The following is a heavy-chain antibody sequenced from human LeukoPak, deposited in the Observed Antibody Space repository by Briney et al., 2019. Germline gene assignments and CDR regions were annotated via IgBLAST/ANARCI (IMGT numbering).Heavy chain of an antibody. J-gene: IGHJ4*02. CDR2: ITASGGST. D-gene: IGHD1-1*01. CDR1: GFTFNNYA. CDR3: ARDYPTSGIVTMFDY. V-gene: IGHV3-23*01. Sequence: PGGSLRLSCAASGFTFNNYAMTWVRQAPGKGLEWVSSITASGGSTYCADSVKGRFTISRDNSKNTLYLQMSSLRAEDTAVYYCARDYPTSGIVTMFDYWGQGTLVTVSS.